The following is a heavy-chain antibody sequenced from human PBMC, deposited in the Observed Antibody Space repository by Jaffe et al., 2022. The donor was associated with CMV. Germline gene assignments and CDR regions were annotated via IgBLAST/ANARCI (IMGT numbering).Heavy chain of an antibody. Sequence: EVQLVESGGGLVQPGRSLRLSCTASGFIVGDYAMTWVRQAPGKGLEWIAFIRAKIYGATTEYAPSVKGRFAISRDDSENSAYLQMSNLDTEDTALYYCTRSSGGYSYGLQPDFDFWGQGIQVTVSS. J-gene: IGHJ4*02. CDR3: TRSSGGYSYGLQPDFDF. CDR1: GFIVGDYA. D-gene: IGHD5-18*01. CDR2: IRAKIYGATT. V-gene: IGHV3-49*04.